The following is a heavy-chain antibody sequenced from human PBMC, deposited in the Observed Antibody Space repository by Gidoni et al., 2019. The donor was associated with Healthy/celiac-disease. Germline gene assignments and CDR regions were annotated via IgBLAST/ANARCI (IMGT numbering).Heavy chain of an antibody. CDR2: ISYDGSNK. J-gene: IGHJ5*02. V-gene: IGHV3-30-3*01. CDR3: ARDRSSRLLNWFDP. Sequence: QGQLVESGGGVVQPGRSLRLSCAASGFTFSSYAMHWVRRAPGKGLEWVAVISYDGSNKYYAHSVKGRFTISRDNSKNTLYLQMNSLRAEDTAVYYCARDRSSRLLNWFDPWGQGTLVTVSS. CDR1: GFTFSSYA. D-gene: IGHD6-13*01.